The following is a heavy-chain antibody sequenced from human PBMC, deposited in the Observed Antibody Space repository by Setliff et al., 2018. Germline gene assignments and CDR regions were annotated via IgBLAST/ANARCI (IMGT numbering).Heavy chain of an antibody. CDR2: IYPGDSDT. V-gene: IGHV5-51*01. CDR3: ARSRSNFWSGYFNWFDP. D-gene: IGHD3-3*01. J-gene: IGHJ5*02. CDR1: GYSFTFYW. Sequence: PGESLKISCKGSGYSFTFYWIGWVRQMPGKGLEWMGIIYPGDSDTRYSPSFQGQVTISADKSISTAYLQWSSLKASDTAMYYCARSRSNFWSGYFNWFDPWGQGTLVTVSS.